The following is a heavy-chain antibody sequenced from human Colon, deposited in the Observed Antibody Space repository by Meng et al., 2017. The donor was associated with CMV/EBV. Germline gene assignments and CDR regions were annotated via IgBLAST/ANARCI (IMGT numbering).Heavy chain of an antibody. CDR2: ISWNSGSI. CDR1: GFTFDDYA. V-gene: IGHV3-9*01. D-gene: IGHD3-22*01. CDR3: AKGGVHYYDSSGYYYWFDY. J-gene: IGHJ4*02. Sequence: SLMISCAASGFTFDDYAMHWVRQAPGKGLEWVSGISWNSGSIDYADSVKGRFTISRDNAKNSLYLRMNSLRAEDTALYYCAKGGVHYYDSSGYYYWFDYWGQGTLVTVSS.